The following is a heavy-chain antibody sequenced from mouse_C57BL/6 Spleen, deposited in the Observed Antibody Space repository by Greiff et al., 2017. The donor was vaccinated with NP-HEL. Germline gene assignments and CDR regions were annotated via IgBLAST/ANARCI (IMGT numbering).Heavy chain of an antibody. D-gene: IGHD2-2*01. CDR1: GYTFTSYG. CDR3: ARKWGYDEGAWFAY. J-gene: IGHJ3*01. CDR2: IYPRSGNT. V-gene: IGHV1-81*01. Sequence: QVQLKESGAELARPGASVKLSCKASGYTFTSYGISWVKQRTGQGLEWIGEIYPRSGNTYYNEKFKGKATLTADKSSSTAYMELRSLTSEDSAVYFCARKWGYDEGAWFAYWGQGTLVTVSA.